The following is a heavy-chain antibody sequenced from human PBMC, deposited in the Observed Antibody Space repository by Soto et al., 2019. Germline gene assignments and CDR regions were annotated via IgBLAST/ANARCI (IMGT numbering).Heavy chain of an antibody. D-gene: IGHD2-21*01. J-gene: IGHJ4*02. CDR3: ARGRGYCGGTNCYLDY. CDR2: IWYDGSNK. CDR1: GFMFSSHG. V-gene: IGHV3-33*01. Sequence: VGSLRLSCAASGFMFSSHGMHWIRQAPGKGLEWVAVIWYDGSNKYYADSVKGRFTISRDNAKNSLYLQMNSLRDDDTAVYYCARGRGYCGGTNCYLDYWGQGALVTVS.